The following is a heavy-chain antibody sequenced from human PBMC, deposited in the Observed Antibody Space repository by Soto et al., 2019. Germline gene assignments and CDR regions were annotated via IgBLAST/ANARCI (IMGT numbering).Heavy chain of an antibody. CDR1: GGSISSYY. J-gene: IGHJ3*02. CDR2: IYYSGST. Sequence: SETLSLTCTVSGGSISSYYWSWIRQPQGKGLEWIGYIYYSGSTNYNPSLKSRVTISVDTSKNQFSLKLSSVTAADTVVYYCASIPDSSGYSSDAFDIWGQGTMVTVSS. CDR3: ASIPDSSGYSSDAFDI. V-gene: IGHV4-59*08. D-gene: IGHD3-22*01.